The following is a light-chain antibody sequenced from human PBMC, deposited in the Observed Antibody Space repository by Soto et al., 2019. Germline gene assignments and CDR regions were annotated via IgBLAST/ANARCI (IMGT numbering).Light chain of an antibody. CDR1: SSNIGAGYD. CDR2: GNS. CDR3: PSYDSSLSGSV. Sequence: QTVVTQPPSVSGAPGQRVTISCTGSSSNIGAGYDVHWYQQLPGTVPKLLIYGNSNRPSGVPDRFSGSKSGTSASLAITGLQAEDEADYYCPSYDSSLSGSVFGGGTKLTVL. J-gene: IGLJ2*01. V-gene: IGLV1-40*01.